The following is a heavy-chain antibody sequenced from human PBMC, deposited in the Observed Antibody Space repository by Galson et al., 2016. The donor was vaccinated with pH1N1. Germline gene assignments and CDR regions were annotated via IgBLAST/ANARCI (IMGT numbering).Heavy chain of an antibody. CDR3: ARTYCFGSGSSGSDCYYYYMDV. J-gene: IGHJ6*03. Sequence: SCKVSGYTVTQVSIHWVRQAPGKGLEWMAWTSPYSGNTTYVPKLQGRVTLTTDTSTSTAFMELRSLRFDDTAVYYCARTYCFGSGSSGSDCYYYYMDVWGKGTTVTVSS. CDR2: TSPYSGNT. CDR1: GYTVTQVS. D-gene: IGHD3-10*01. V-gene: IGHV1-18*01.